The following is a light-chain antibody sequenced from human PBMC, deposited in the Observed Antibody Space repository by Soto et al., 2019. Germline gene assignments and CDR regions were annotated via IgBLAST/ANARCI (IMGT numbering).Light chain of an antibody. Sequence: DILLTQSPATLSLSPGERATLSCRASQSFSGYLAWYQQKPGQAPRLLIYDASKRATGIPARFSGRGSGTDFSRTISSLEPDDFAVYYCQQRSNWPPVITFGQGTRLEIK. CDR1: QSFSGY. CDR2: DAS. CDR3: QQRSNWPPVIT. J-gene: IGKJ5*01. V-gene: IGKV3-11*01.